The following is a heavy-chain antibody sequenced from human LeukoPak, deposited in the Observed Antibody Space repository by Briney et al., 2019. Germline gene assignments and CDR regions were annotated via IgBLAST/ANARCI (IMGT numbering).Heavy chain of an antibody. V-gene: IGHV3-23*01. CDR1: GFSFSSHA. Sequence: VGSLRLSCATSGFSFSSHAMTWVRQAPGKGLEWLSAISISGDDTYYADSVKGRFTISRDNSKNTLYLQMNSLSADDTAMYYCANEIRPNDYWGQGTLVTVSS. CDR3: ANEIRPNDY. D-gene: IGHD4-17*01. CDR2: ISISGDDT. J-gene: IGHJ4*02.